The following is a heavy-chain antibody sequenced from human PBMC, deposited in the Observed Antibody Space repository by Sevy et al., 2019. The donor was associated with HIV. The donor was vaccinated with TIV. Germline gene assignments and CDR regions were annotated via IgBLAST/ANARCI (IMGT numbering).Heavy chain of an antibody. CDR1: GDSVSSNSAA. V-gene: IGHV6-1*01. CDR2: TYYRSKWYN. CDR3: ARGDYFGAGISNYYYYGIDV. Sequence: SQTLSLTCAISGDSVSSNSAAWNWIRQSPSRGLEWLGRTYYRSKWYNDYAVSVKSRITINPETSKNQFSLQLNSVTPDDTAVYYCARGDYFGAGISNYYYYGIDVWGQGTTVTVSS. J-gene: IGHJ6*02. D-gene: IGHD3-10*01.